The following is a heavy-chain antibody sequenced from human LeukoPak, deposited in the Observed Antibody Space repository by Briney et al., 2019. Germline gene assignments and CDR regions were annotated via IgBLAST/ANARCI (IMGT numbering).Heavy chain of an antibody. V-gene: IGHV1-18*01. J-gene: IGHJ4*02. Sequence: ASVKVSCKASGYTFSSYGISWVRQAPGQGLEWMGWISTFNGNTNYAQNLQGRVTMTADTSTSTAYMELRSLISDDTAVYYCARGRGSTSRYWGQGTLVTVSS. CDR3: ARGRGSTSRY. D-gene: IGHD5-12*01. CDR2: ISTFNGNT. CDR1: GYTFSSYG.